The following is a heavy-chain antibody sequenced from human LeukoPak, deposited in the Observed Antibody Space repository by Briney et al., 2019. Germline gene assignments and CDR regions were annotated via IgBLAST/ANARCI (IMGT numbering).Heavy chain of an antibody. D-gene: IGHD2-15*01. Sequence: PSQTLSVTCTVSGGSISGGSYYWSWIRQPAGEGLEWIGRIYTSGSTNYNPSLKSRVTISVDTSKNQFSLKLSSVTAADTAVYYCARDSYSGGSTDAFDIWGQGTMVTVSS. J-gene: IGHJ3*02. CDR1: GGSISGGSYY. V-gene: IGHV4-61*02. CDR3: ARDSYSGGSTDAFDI. CDR2: IYTSGST.